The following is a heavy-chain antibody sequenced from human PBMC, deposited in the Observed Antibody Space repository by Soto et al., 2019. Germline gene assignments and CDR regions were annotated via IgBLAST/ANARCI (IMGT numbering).Heavy chain of an antibody. CDR3: ARARLQWILWFGEPGAFDI. V-gene: IGHV4-30-2*01. Sequence: PSETLSLTCAVSGGSISSGGYSWSWIRQPPGKGLEWIGYIYHSGSTYYNPSLKSRVTISVDRSKNQFSLKLSSVTAADTAVYYCARARLQWILWFGEPGAFDIWGQGTMVTVSS. CDR1: GGSISSGGYS. CDR2: IYHSGST. D-gene: IGHD3-10*01. J-gene: IGHJ3*02.